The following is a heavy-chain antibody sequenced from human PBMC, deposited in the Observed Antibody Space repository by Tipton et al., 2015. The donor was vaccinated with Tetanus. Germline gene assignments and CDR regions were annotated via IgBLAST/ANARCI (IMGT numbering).Heavy chain of an antibody. CDR2: IYIPKGI. CDR1: GDSIYTSY. D-gene: IGHD3-9*01. CDR3: ARAADKSRRRGYDL. J-gene: IGHJ3*01. V-gene: IGHV4-59*01. Sequence: TLSLTCTVSGDSIYTSYWSWIRQSPGKGLEWIGYIYIPKGIIYNPSLTGRVTISVDTSKSQVSLKLASVTAADTALYYCARAADKSRRRGYDLWGQGTMV.